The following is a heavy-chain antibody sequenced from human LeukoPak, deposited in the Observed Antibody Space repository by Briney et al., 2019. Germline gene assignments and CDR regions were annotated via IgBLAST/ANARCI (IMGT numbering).Heavy chain of an antibody. CDR1: GYTFTGYY. D-gene: IGHD3-22*01. CDR2: INLNSGVT. J-gene: IGHJ3*02. CDR3: ARDSYYYDSSGYSSRRAFDI. Sequence: GASVKVSCKASGYTFTGYYIHWVRQAPGQGLEWMGWINLNSGVTHYPQKFQGRVTMTRDTSISTAYMELSRLRSDDTAVYYCARDSYYYDSSGYSSRRAFDIWGQGTMVTVSS. V-gene: IGHV1-2*02.